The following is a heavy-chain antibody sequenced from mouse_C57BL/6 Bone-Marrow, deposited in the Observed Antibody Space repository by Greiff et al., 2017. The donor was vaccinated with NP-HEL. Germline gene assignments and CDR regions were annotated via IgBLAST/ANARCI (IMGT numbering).Heavy chain of an antibody. CDR3: ARKRRTGTPFDY. CDR1: GYTFTSYG. J-gene: IGHJ2*01. D-gene: IGHD4-1*01. CDR2: IYPRSGNT. Sequence: VKLMESGAELARPGASVKLSCKASGYTFTSYGISWVKQRPGQGLEWIGEIYPRSGNTYYNEKFKGKATLTADKSSSTAYMELRSLTSEDSAVYFCARKRRTGTPFDYWGQGTTLTVSS. V-gene: IGHV1-81*01.